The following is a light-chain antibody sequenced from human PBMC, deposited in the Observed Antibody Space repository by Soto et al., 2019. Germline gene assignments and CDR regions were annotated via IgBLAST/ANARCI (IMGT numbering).Light chain of an antibody. Sequence: DIQMTESPSTLSASVGDRVTITCRASQSISSWLAWYQQKPGKAPKLLILAASTLHSGVPSRFSGSGSGTDFTLTISCLQSEDFATYYCQQYYSYLITFGQGTRLEIK. CDR1: QSISSW. CDR3: QQYYSYLIT. CDR2: AAS. J-gene: IGKJ5*01. V-gene: IGKV1-5*01.